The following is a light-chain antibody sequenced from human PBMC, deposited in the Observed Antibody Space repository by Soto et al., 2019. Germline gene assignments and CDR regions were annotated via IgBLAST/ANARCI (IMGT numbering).Light chain of an antibody. CDR3: QQYNNWPSWT. CDR2: GAS. CDR1: QTVSSN. Sequence: EIVMTHSPATLSVSPGERATLSCRASQTVSSNLAWYQQKPGQAPRLLIYGASTRATGIPARFSGSGSGTEFTLTISSLQSEDFAVYHCQQYNNWPSWTFGQGTKVDIK. J-gene: IGKJ1*01. V-gene: IGKV3-15*01.